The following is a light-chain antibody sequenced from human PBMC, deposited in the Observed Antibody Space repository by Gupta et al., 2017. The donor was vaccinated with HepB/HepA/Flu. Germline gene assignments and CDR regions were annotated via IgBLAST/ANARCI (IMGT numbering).Light chain of an antibody. V-gene: IGLV1-44*01. CDR2: KNN. CDR3: MAGDGSRNDVL. J-gene: IGLJ2*01. CDR1: SSNIGSNT. Sequence: SVLPQPPSASGPPGPRVPISCSGGSSNIGSNTVNWFQQRPGTAPNLLIYKNNQRPPGVPERFSGSKYGTSAALAISGLQAEDEAYYYCMAGDGSRNDVLFGGGTKLTVL.